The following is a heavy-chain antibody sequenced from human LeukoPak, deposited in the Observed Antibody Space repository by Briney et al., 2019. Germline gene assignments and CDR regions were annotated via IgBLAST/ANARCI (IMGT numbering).Heavy chain of an antibody. Sequence: QSGGSLRLSCAASGFTFSSYAMHWVRQAPGKGLEWVAVISYDGSNKYYADSVKGRFTISRDNSKNTLFLEMNSLRVEDTAVYYCAKAPVTTCSGAYCYPFDYWSQGTLVTVSS. CDR3: AKAPVTTCSGAYCYPFDY. V-gene: IGHV3-30*04. CDR1: GFTFSSYA. J-gene: IGHJ4*02. CDR2: ISYDGSNK. D-gene: IGHD2-15*01.